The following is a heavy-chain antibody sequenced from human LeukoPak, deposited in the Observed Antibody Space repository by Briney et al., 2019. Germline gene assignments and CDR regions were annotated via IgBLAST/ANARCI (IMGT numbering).Heavy chain of an antibody. CDR3: AKGRGWAKIDY. CDR2: ISYDGSNK. CDR1: GFTFSSYG. V-gene: IGHV3-30*18. D-gene: IGHD6-19*01. J-gene: IGHJ4*02. Sequence: GRSLRLSCAASGFTFSSYGMHWVRQAPGKGLEWVAVISYDGSNKYYADSVKGRFTISRDNSKNALYLQMNSLRAEDTAVYYCAKGRGWAKIDYWGQGTLVTVSS.